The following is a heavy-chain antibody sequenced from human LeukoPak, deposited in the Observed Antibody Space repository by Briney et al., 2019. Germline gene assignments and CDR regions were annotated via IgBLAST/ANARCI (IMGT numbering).Heavy chain of an antibody. V-gene: IGHV1-2*02. CDR1: GYTFTDYY. Sequence: ASVTVSFTASGYTFTDYYIHWVRQAPGQGLEWMAWINPKSGDTNYLQKVQGRFAMTRDTSISTAYMELSRLRSDDTAAYYCTRGPNVYGSGRSWFDPWGQGTLVTVSS. J-gene: IGHJ5*02. CDR2: INPKSGDT. CDR3: TRGPNVYGSGRSWFDP. D-gene: IGHD3-10*01.